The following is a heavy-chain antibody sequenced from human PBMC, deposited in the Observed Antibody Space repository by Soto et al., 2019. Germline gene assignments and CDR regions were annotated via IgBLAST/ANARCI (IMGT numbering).Heavy chain of an antibody. D-gene: IGHD3-10*01. Sequence: ASVKVSCKASGYTFTSYGVSWVRQAPGQGLECMGWISVYNGNTKYAQKLQGRVTMTTXPXXSXXXMXLXXLRSDDTAVYYCARSGRPGYYYYIMDVWG. CDR1: GYTFTSYG. CDR3: ARSGRPGYYYYIMDV. CDR2: ISVYNGNT. V-gene: IGHV1-18*01. J-gene: IGHJ6*02.